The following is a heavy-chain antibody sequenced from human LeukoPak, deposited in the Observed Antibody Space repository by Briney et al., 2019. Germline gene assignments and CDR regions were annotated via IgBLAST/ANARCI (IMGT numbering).Heavy chain of an antibody. CDR1: GFTFSSYG. CDR3: ARDLTVTPYYFDY. Sequence: GRSLRLSCAASGFTFSSYGMHWVRQAPGKGLEWVAVIWYDGSNKYYADSVKGRFTISRDNSKNTLYLQMNSLRAEDTAVYYCARDLTVTPYYFDYWGQGTLVTASS. D-gene: IGHD4-11*01. J-gene: IGHJ4*02. CDR2: IWYDGSNK. V-gene: IGHV3-33*01.